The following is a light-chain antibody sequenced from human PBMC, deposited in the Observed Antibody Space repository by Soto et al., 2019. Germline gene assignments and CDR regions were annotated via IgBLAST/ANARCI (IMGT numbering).Light chain of an antibody. Sequence: EIVVPQSPATQSLSPGERATLSCRASQSVSSYLAWYQQKPGQAPRLLIHDASTRATGIPARFSGSGSGTEFILTISSVESEDFAIYYCQQHNDWPTFGQGTRLEIK. CDR1: QSVSSY. CDR2: DAS. V-gene: IGKV3-11*01. CDR3: QQHNDWPT. J-gene: IGKJ5*01.